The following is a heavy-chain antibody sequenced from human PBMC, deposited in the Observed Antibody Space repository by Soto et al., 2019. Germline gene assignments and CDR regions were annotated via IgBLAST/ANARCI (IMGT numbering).Heavy chain of an antibody. J-gene: IGHJ6*02. V-gene: IGHV1-8*01. D-gene: IGHD3-10*01. CDR3: AREPSGGSRMDV. CDR1: GYTFTSYD. Sequence: APVKVSSKASGYTFTSYDINWVRHATGQGLEWMGWMNPNSGNTGYAQKFQGRVTMTRNTSISTAYMERSSLRYEDTAVYYCAREPSGGSRMDVWGQGTTVTVSS. CDR2: MNPNSGNT.